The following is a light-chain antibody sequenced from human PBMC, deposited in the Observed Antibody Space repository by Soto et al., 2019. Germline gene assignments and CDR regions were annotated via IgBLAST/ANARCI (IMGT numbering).Light chain of an antibody. V-gene: IGKV3-11*01. CDR2: DAS. Sequence: EIVLTQSPATLSLSPGERATLSCRTSQSVSSYFAWYQQKPGRAPRLLIYDASNRATGIPARFIGSGSGTDFTLTISSLEPEDFAVYYRQQRSNWPITFGQGTRLEIK. CDR1: QSVSSY. CDR3: QQRSNWPIT. J-gene: IGKJ5*01.